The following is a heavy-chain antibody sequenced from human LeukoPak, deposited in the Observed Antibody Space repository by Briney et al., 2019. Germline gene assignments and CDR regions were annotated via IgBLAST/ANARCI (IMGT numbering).Heavy chain of an antibody. CDR3: ARARYYDFWSGSPGGAFDI. V-gene: IGHV1-69*05. D-gene: IGHD3-3*01. Sequence: SVNVSCKASGGTFSSYAISWVRQAPGQGLEWMGGIIPIFGTANYAQKFQGRVTITTDESTSTAYMELSSLRSEDTAVYYCARARYYDFWSGSPGGAFDIWGQGTMVTVSS. CDR2: IIPIFGTA. CDR1: GGTFSSYA. J-gene: IGHJ3*02.